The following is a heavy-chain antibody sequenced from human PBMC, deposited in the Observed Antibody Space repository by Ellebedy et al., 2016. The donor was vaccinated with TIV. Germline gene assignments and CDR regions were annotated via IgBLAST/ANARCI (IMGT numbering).Heavy chain of an antibody. V-gene: IGHV3-23*01. CDR1: GFTFSSYA. CDR3: AKGRGGGSDSSAPRYYFDY. Sequence: GESLKISCAASGFTFSSYAMSWVRQAPGKGLEWVSTISHTGDRTYYADSVGGRFTISRDNSKKTLYLQINSRSAEDTAVYYCAKGRGGGSDSSAPRYYFDYWGLGTLVTVSS. D-gene: IGHD3-22*01. CDR2: ISHTGDRT. J-gene: IGHJ4*02.